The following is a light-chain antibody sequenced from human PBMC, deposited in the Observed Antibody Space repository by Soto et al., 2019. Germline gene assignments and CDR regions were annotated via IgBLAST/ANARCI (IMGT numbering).Light chain of an antibody. CDR3: QNYNTAPRT. V-gene: IGKV1-27*01. J-gene: IGKJ1*01. CDR2: GAS. CDR1: RGIANY. Sequence: DMQMTQSPSSLSAAVGDRVTISCRASRGIANYLAWYQQRPGKVPKLLIYGASTLQSGGPSRFSGTGSGTDFTLTISGLQPEDLATYYCQNYNTAPRTFGQGTKVEIK.